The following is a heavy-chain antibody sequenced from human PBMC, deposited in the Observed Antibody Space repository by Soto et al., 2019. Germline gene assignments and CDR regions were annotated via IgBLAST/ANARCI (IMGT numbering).Heavy chain of an antibody. V-gene: IGHV3-53*01. CDR3: AREGDAFDI. J-gene: IGHJ3*02. CDR1: GFTVSSNY. Sequence: PVGSLILSCAASGFTVSSNYMNWVRQPPGKGLEWVSIIYSGSSSYYADSVKGRFTISRDNSKNTLYLQMNSLRAEDTAVYYCAREGDAFDIWGQGTMVTVSS. CDR2: IYSGSSS.